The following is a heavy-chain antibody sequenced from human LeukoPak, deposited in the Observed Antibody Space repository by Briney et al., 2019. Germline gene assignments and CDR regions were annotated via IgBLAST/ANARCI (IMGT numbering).Heavy chain of an antibody. V-gene: IGHV4-59*08. D-gene: IGHD2-2*01. CDR3: ARIVVVDANWFDP. J-gene: IGHJ5*02. Sequence: SETLSLTCTVSGGSISGYYWSWIRQPPGKGLEWIGYIYYSGSTNYNPSLKSRVTISVDTSKNQFSLKLSSVTAADTAVYYCARIVVVDANWFDPWGQGTLVTVSS. CDR1: GGSISGYY. CDR2: IYYSGST.